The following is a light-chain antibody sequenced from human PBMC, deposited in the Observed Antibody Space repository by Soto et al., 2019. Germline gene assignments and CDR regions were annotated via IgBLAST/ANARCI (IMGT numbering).Light chain of an antibody. CDR2: SAS. Sequence: DIQMTQSTSSLSASVGDRVTITCRASQDISVYLAWYQQKPGKVPKLLIYSASTLQSGVPSRFSGSGSGTDFTLTISSLQPEDVATYYCQKFNTAPLTFGQGTLLEIK. CDR1: QDISVY. CDR3: QKFNTAPLT. V-gene: IGKV1-27*01. J-gene: IGKJ5*01.